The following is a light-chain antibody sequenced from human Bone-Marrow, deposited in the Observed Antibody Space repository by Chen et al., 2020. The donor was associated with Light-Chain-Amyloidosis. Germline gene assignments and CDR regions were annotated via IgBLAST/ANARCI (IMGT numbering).Light chain of an antibody. CDR2: DDS. V-gene: IGLV3-21*02. CDR3: QVWDRSSDRPV. CDR1: NIGSTS. Sequence: SYVLTQPSSVSAAPGQTATIACGGNNIGSTSVHWYQQPPGQAPLLVVYDDSDRPSGIPERLSGSNSGNTATLTLSRVEAGDEADYYCQVWDRSSDRPVVGGGTKLTVL. J-gene: IGLJ3*02.